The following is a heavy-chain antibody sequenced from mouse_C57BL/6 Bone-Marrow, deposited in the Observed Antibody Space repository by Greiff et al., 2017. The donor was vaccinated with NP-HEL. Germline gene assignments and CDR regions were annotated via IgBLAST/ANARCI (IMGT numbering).Heavy chain of an antibody. CDR2: IHPNSGST. V-gene: IGHV1-64*01. Sequence: QVQLQQPGAELVKPGASVKLSCKASGYTFTSYWMHWVKQRPGQGLEWIGMIHPNSGSTNYNEKFKSKATLTVDKSSSTAYMQLSSLTSEDSAVYYCARGILLWGVYAMDYWGQGTSVTVSS. D-gene: IGHD2-10*01. CDR3: ARGILLWGVYAMDY. J-gene: IGHJ4*01. CDR1: GYTFTSYW.